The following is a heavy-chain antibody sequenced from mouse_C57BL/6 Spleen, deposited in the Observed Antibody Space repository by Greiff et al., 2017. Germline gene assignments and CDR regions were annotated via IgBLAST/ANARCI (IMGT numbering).Heavy chain of an antibody. CDR1: GYTFTSYW. Sequence: VQLQQPGAELVKPGASVKLSCKASGYTFTSYWMHWVKQRPGQGLEWIGMIHPNSGSTNYNEKFKSKATLTVDKSSSTAYMQLSSLTSEDSAVYYCARSEWLLQAMDYWGQGTSVTVSS. CDR3: ARSEWLLQAMDY. D-gene: IGHD2-3*01. V-gene: IGHV1-64*01. J-gene: IGHJ4*01. CDR2: IHPNSGST.